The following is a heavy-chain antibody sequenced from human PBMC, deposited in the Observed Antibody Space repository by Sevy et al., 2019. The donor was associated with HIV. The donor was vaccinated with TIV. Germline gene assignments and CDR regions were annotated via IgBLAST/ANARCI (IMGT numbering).Heavy chain of an antibody. CDR3: GRVERALPDS. CDR1: GFTFDDYS. D-gene: IGHD2-21*01. V-gene: IGHV3-20*04. J-gene: IGHJ5*02. Sequence: WGSLRLSCAASGFTFDDYSMNWVRQSPRKGLEWVSGINWNCDSTGYADSVKGRFTIYRDNAKNALYLLMNNLRAEDTAFYYCGRVERALPDSWGPGTLVTVSS. CDR2: INWNCDST.